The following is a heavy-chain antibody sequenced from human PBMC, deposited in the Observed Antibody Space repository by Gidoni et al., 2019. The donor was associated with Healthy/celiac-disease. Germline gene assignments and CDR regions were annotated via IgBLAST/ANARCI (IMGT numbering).Heavy chain of an antibody. V-gene: IGHV1-69*01. D-gene: IGHD2-2*01. CDR3: ARGSCSSTSCSLDAFDI. J-gene: IGHJ3*02. Sequence: QVQLVQSGAEVKKTGSSVKVSCKASGGTFSSYAISWVRQAPGQGLEWMGGIIPIFCTANYEQKFQGRVTITADESTSTAYMELSSLRSEDTAVYYCARGSCSSTSCSLDAFDIWGQGTMVTVSS. CDR1: GGTFSSYA. CDR2: IIPIFCTA.